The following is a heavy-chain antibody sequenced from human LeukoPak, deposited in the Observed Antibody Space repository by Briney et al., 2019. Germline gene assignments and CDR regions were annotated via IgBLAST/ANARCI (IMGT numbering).Heavy chain of an antibody. CDR1: GYTFTSYD. CDR3: ARQYGDYLTGHYYYYYMDV. Sequence: GASVKVSCKASGYTFTSYDINWVRQATGQGLEWMGWMNPNSGNTGYAQKFQGRVTITRNTSISTAYMELSSLRSEDTAVYYCARQYGDYLTGHYYYYYMDVWGKGTTVTVSS. V-gene: IGHV1-8*01. CDR2: MNPNSGNT. J-gene: IGHJ6*03. D-gene: IGHD4-17*01.